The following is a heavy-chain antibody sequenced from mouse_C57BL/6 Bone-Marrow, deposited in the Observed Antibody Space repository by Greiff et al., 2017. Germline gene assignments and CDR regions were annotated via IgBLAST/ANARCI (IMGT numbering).Heavy chain of an antibody. Sequence: VQLQQSGAELVRPGASVKLSCTASGFNIKDDYMHWVKQRPEQGLEWIGWIDPENGDTEYASKFQGKATITADTSSNTASLQLSSLTSEDTTVFYCTTFYYGSRNWYFDVWGTGTTVTVSS. V-gene: IGHV14-4*01. J-gene: IGHJ1*03. CDR2: IDPENGDT. CDR3: TTFYYGSRNWYFDV. D-gene: IGHD1-1*01. CDR1: GFNIKDDY.